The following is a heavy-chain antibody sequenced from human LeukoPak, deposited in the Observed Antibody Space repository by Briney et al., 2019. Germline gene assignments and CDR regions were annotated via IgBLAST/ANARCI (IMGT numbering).Heavy chain of an antibody. J-gene: IGHJ5*02. Sequence: ASVKVSCKASGYTFTSYGIYWVRQAPGQGLEWMGWISGYNGYTNYAQKLQGRVTMTTDTSTNTACMELRSLRPDDTAVYYCARDHVHRLLWFGETQTNWFDPWGQGTLVTVSS. V-gene: IGHV1-18*01. CDR3: ARDHVHRLLWFGETQTNWFDP. CDR1: GYTFTSYG. D-gene: IGHD3-10*01. CDR2: ISGYNGYT.